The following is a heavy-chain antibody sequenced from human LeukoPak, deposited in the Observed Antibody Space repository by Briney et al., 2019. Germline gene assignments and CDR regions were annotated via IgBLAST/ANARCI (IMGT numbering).Heavy chain of an antibody. CDR1: GLTFSSYS. CDR2: ISGSGGST. CDR3: AKAVAQYSSGWYDY. V-gene: IGHV3-23*01. J-gene: IGHJ4*02. Sequence: GGSLRLSCAASGLTFSSYSMNCVRQAPGKGLEWVSAISGSGGSTYYADSVKGRFTISRDNSKNTLYLQMNSLRAEDTAVYYCAKAVAQYSSGWYDYWGQGTLVTVSS. D-gene: IGHD6-19*01.